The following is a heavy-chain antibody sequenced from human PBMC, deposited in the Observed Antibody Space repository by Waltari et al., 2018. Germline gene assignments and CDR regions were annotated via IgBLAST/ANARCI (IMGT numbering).Heavy chain of an antibody. V-gene: IGHV3-73*01. CDR2: IRTNANNYAT. Sequence: EVQLVESGGGLVQPGGSVKLSCAASGFIFSDSAIHWVRQASGKGLEWVGRIRTNANNYATSYGASVKGRFTISRDDSRNTAYLQMNSLKIDDTAVYFCSRHDPLDFWGQGTLVTVSS. J-gene: IGHJ4*02. CDR1: GFIFSDSA. CDR3: SRHDPLDF.